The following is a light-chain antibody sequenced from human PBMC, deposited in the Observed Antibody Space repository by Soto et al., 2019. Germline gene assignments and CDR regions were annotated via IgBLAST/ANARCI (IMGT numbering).Light chain of an antibody. CDR1: TSNIGSNT. CDR2: SDN. J-gene: IGLJ2*01. Sequence: QTVVTQPPSASGTPGQSVSISCSGSTSNIGSNTVTWYQQLPGTAPQLLIYSDNQWPSGVPDRFSGSKSGTSASLAISGLQSEDEADYYCATWDDSLHGVVFGGGTKVTVL. CDR3: ATWDDSLHGVV. V-gene: IGLV1-44*01.